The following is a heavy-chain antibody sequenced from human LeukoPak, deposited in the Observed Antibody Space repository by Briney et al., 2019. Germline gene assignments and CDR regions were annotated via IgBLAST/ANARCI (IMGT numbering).Heavy chain of an antibody. CDR3: ARDTRDRSGGVYDFWSGPVYYFDY. D-gene: IGHD3-3*01. CDR1: GYTFTSYG. CDR2: ISAYNGNT. V-gene: IGHV1-18*01. Sequence: GASVKVSCKASGYTFTSYGISWVRQAPGQGLEWMGWISAYNGNTNYAQKLQGRVTMTTDTSTNTAYMELRSLRSDDTAVYYCARDTRDRSGGVYDFWSGPVYYFDYWGQGTLVTVSS. J-gene: IGHJ4*02.